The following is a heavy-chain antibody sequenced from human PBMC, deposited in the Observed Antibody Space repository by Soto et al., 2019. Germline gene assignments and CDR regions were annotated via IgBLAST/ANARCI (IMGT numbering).Heavy chain of an antibody. CDR2: IYSGGST. CDR1: RGAFGDYW. Sequence: GGSLRLSCEASRGAFGDYWMHWVRQAPGKGLEWVSVIYSGGSTYYADSVKGRFTISRDNSKNTLYLQMNSLRAEDTAVYYCARDPYYWGQGTLVTVSS. CDR3: ARDPYY. V-gene: IGHV3-53*01. J-gene: IGHJ4*02.